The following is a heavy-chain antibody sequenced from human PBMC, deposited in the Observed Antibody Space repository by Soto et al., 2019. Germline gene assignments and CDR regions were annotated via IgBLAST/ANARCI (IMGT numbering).Heavy chain of an antibody. CDR3: ARVEDVAAGADY. J-gene: IGHJ4*02. V-gene: IGHV1-69*02. Sequence: QVQLVQSGAEVKKPGSSVKVSCKASGGTFSSYTISWVRQAPGQGLEWMGRIIPILGIANYAQKFQGRVTITADKSTSTAYMELSSLRSEDTAVYYSARVEDVAAGADYWGQGTLVTVSS. CDR2: IIPILGIA. CDR1: GGTFSSYT. D-gene: IGHD6-13*01.